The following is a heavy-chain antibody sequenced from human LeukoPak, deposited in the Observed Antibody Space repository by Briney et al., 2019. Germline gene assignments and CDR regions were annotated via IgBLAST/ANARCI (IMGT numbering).Heavy chain of an antibody. D-gene: IGHD4-17*01. J-gene: IGHJ4*02. CDR1: GFTFSTYA. CDR3: ARDRLTTVTTFHFDY. V-gene: IGHV3-33*01. Sequence: GGSLRLSCAASGFTFSTYAMHWVRQAPGKGLKWVAVIWSDSTNKYYADSVRGRFTISRDNSKNTLYLQMSSLRAEDTAMYYCARDRLTTVTTFHFDYWGQGTLVTVSS. CDR2: IWSDSTNK.